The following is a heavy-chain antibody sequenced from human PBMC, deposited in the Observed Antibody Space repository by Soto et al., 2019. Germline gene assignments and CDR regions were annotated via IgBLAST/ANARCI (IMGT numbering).Heavy chain of an antibody. J-gene: IGHJ5*02. Sequence: QVQLQESGPGLVKPSQTLSLTCTVSSGSISSGDYYWSWIRQPPGKGLEWIGYIYYSGSTYYKPSLKSRVTISGDTSKNQFSMKLSSVTAADTAVYYCARAKGLLTVTTAWFDPWGQGTLVTVSS. CDR2: IYYSGST. V-gene: IGHV4-30-4*01. D-gene: IGHD4-17*01. CDR1: SGSISSGDYY. CDR3: ARAKGLLTVTTAWFDP.